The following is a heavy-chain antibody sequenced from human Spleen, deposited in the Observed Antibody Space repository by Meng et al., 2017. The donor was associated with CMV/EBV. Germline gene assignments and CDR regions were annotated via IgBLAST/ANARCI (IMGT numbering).Heavy chain of an antibody. V-gene: IGHV3-7*01. Sequence: LSLTCAASGFTFSSYSMNWVRQAPGKGLEWVANMNQNGSEIYYADSVKGRFTISRDNSKNTLYLQMNSLRAEDTAVYYCASRTEYYYYGMDVWGQGTTVTAP. CDR3: ASRTEYYYYGMDV. J-gene: IGHJ6*02. D-gene: IGHD1-14*01. CDR2: MNQNGSEI. CDR1: GFTFSSYS.